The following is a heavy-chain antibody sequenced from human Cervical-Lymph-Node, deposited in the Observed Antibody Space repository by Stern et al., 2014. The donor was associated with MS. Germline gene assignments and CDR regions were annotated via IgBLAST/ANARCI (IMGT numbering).Heavy chain of an antibody. CDR3: ARDCKLRYYYYGMDV. CDR1: GLTFSSYG. CDR2: IWYDGSNK. V-gene: IGHV3-33*01. J-gene: IGHJ6*02. D-gene: IGHD1-26*01. Sequence: VQLVQSGGGVVQPGRSLRLSCAASGLTFSSYGLHWVRQAPGKGLEWVAVIWYDGSNKYYADSVKGRFTISRDNSKNTLYLQMNSLRAEDTAVYYCARDCKLRYYYYGMDVWGQGTTVTVSS.